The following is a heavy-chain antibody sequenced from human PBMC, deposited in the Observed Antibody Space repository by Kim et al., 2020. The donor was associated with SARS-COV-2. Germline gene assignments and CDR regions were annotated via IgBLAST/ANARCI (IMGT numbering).Heavy chain of an antibody. Sequence: SETLSLTCTVSGGSISSGDYYWSWIRQPPGKGLEWIGYIYYSGSTYYNPSLKSRVTISVDTSKNQFSLKLSSVTAADTAVYYCARGYSGKYYYYYYYMDVWGKGTTVTVSS. D-gene: IGHD5-12*01. CDR2: IYYSGST. CDR1: GGSISSGDYY. CDR3: ARGYSGKYYYYYYYMDV. V-gene: IGHV4-30-4*01. J-gene: IGHJ6*03.